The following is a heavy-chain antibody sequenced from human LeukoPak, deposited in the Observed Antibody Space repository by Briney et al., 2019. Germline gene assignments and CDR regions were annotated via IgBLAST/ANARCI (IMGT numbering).Heavy chain of an antibody. J-gene: IGHJ4*02. D-gene: IGHD1-26*01. Sequence: GGSLRLSCAASGFTFSSYGMHWVRQAPGKGLEWVAVIWYDGSNKYYADSVKGRFTISRDTSKNTLYLQMSSLRAEDTAIYYCATLSGYFHHWGQGTLVTVSS. CDR1: GFTFSSYG. CDR3: ATLSGYFHH. V-gene: IGHV3-33*01. CDR2: IWYDGSNK.